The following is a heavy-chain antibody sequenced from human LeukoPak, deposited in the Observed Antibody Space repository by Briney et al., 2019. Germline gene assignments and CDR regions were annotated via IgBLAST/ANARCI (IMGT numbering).Heavy chain of an antibody. D-gene: IGHD6-19*01. J-gene: IGHJ4*02. V-gene: IGHV3-30-3*01. CDR1: GFTFSNYA. Sequence: PGGSLRLSCAASGFTFSNYAMHWVRQAPGKGLEWMAIISYDGSNKDCADSVKGRFTISRDNSKNTLYLQVNGLRTEDTAVYYCAREPDSSGWFDYWGQGTLVTVSS. CDR3: AREPDSSGWFDY. CDR2: ISYDGSNK.